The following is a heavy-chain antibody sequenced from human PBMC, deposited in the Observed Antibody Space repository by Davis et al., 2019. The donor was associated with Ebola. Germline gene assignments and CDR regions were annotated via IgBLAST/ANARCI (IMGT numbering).Heavy chain of an antibody. CDR2: IYYSGNA. D-gene: IGHD1-14*01. Sequence: MPSETLSLTCTVSGGSISSGDYFWSWIRQPPGKGLEWIGYIYYSGNAYYNPSLKSRVTISVDTSKNQFSLKLRSVTAADTAVYYCARKPARWENWFDPRGQGTLVTVSS. J-gene: IGHJ5*02. CDR3: ARKPARWENWFDP. CDR1: GGSISSGDYF. V-gene: IGHV4-30-4*01.